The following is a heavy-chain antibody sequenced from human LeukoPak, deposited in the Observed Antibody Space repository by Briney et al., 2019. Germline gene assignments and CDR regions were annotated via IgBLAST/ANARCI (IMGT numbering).Heavy chain of an antibody. D-gene: IGHD6-19*01. CDR1: GYNFATYW. Sequence: GESLKISCKGSGYNFATYWIGWVRQMPGKGLEWMGIIYPGDSVTRYSPSFQGQVTISADKSISTAYLQWSSLKASDTAMYYCATSPGSGWYDYWGQGTLVSASS. CDR2: IYPGDSVT. V-gene: IGHV5-51*01. CDR3: ATSPGSGWYDY. J-gene: IGHJ4*02.